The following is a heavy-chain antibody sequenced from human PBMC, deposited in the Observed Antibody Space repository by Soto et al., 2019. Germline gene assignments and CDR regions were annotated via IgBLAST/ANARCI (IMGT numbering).Heavy chain of an antibody. CDR3: AKGWGDS. J-gene: IGHJ4*02. Sequence: EVPLLESGGGLVQPGGSLRLSCVASGFTFSNFAMSWVRQAPGKGLEWVSGFSGSNTYYADSVKGRITISRDNSKNALFLKMNSLRAEDTAIYYCAKGWGDSWGQGTLVTVSS. V-gene: IGHV3-23*01. D-gene: IGHD7-27*01. CDR2: FSGSNT. CDR1: GFTFSNFA.